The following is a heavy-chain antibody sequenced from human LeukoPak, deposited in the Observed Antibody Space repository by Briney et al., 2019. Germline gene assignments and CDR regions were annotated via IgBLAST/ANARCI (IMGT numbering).Heavy chain of an antibody. V-gene: IGHV3-30*18. D-gene: IGHD6-19*01. CDR2: IAYDGSNE. Sequence: GGSLRLSCAASGFTFSNYGMHWVRQAPGKGLEWVAVIAYDGSNEYYAEFGKGRFTISRDNSKNTLYLQMYSLRAEDTAVYFCAKDQGIAVAGTDDAFDIWGQGTRVTVSS. CDR1: GFTFSNYG. J-gene: IGHJ3*02. CDR3: AKDQGIAVAGTDDAFDI.